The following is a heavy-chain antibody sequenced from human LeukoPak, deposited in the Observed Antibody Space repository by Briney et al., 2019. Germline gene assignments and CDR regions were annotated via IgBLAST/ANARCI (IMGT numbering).Heavy chain of an antibody. CDR1: GGSFSGYY. D-gene: IGHD3-22*01. CDR3: ARLLAKGVVFDY. J-gene: IGHJ4*02. Sequence: SETLSLTCAAYGGSFSGYYWSWIRQPPGKGLEWIGEINHSGSTNYNPSLRSRVTISVDTSKNQFSLKLSSVTAADTAVYYCARLLAKGVVFDYWGQGTLVTVSS. CDR2: INHSGST. V-gene: IGHV4-34*01.